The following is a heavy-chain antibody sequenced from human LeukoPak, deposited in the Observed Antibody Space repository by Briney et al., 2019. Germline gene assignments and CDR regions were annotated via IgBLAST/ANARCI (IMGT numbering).Heavy chain of an antibody. V-gene: IGHV3-21*01. D-gene: IGHD3-22*01. J-gene: IGHJ5*02. Sequence: PGGSLRLSCAASGFTFSSYSMNWVRQAPGKGLEWVSSISSSSSYIYYADSVKGRLTISRDNAKNSLYLQMNSLRAEDTAVYYCARSKDSSGSPFDPWGQGTLVTVSS. CDR1: GFTFSSYS. CDR3: ARSKDSSGSPFDP. CDR2: ISSSSSYI.